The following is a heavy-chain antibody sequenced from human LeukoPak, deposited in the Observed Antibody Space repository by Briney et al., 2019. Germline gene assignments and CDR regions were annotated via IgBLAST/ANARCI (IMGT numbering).Heavy chain of an antibody. Sequence: SETLSLTCTVSGGSISSYYWSWIRQPPGKGLEWIGYIYYSGSTNYNPSLKSRVTISVDTSKNQFSLKLSSVTAADTAVYHRARVAAAGKQGIDYWGQGTLVTLSS. D-gene: IGHD6-13*01. CDR2: IYYSGST. CDR3: ARVAAAGKQGIDY. V-gene: IGHV4-59*08. CDR1: GGSISSYY. J-gene: IGHJ4*02.